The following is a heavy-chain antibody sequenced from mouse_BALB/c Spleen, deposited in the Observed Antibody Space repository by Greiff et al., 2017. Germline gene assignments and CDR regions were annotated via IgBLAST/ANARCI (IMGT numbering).Heavy chain of an antibody. CDR1: GYTFSSYW. J-gene: IGHJ3*01. D-gene: IGHD2-14*01. CDR2: ILPGSGST. CDR3: ARYRYDDGAAY. Sequence: QVQLQQSGAELMKPGASVTISCTATGYTFSSYWIEWVKQRPGHGLEWIGEILPGSGSTNYNEKFKGKATFTADTSSNTAYMQLSSLTSEDSAVYYCARYRYDDGAAYWGQGTLVTVSA. V-gene: IGHV1-9*01.